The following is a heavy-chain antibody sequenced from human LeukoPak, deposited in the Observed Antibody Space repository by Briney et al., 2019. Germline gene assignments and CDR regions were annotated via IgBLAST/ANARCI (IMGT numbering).Heavy chain of an antibody. D-gene: IGHD6-6*01. CDR2: INHSGST. Sequence: SETLSLTCAVYGGSFSGYYWSWIRQPPGKGLEWIGEINHSGSTNYNPSLKSRVTISVDTSKNQFSLKLSSVTAADTAVYYYARGIAALKRSLTSWGQGTLVTVSS. CDR3: ARGIAALKRSLTS. V-gene: IGHV4-34*01. J-gene: IGHJ4*02. CDR1: GGSFSGYY.